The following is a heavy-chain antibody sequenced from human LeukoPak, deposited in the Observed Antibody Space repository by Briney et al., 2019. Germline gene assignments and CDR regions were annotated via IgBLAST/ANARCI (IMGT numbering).Heavy chain of an antibody. V-gene: IGHV4-61*02. CDR1: GDSISSGDYY. Sequence: SETLSLTCTVSGDSISSGDYYWSWIRQPAGKRLEWIGRISSSGSTNYNPSLKSRVTISPDTSNNPFSLKLNSVTAADTAVYYCARGRWISGSYYNFDYWGQGTLVTVSS. D-gene: IGHD1-26*01. CDR2: ISSSGST. CDR3: ARGRWISGSYYNFDY. J-gene: IGHJ4*02.